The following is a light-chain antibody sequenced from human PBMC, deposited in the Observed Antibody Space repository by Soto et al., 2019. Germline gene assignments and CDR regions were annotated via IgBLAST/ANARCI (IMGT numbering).Light chain of an antibody. V-gene: IGKV1-27*01. Sequence: DIQMTQSPSTLSGSVGERVTITCRASQGIGIYLAWYQQTPGKVPKHLIYGASKLQSGVPSRFSGGGSGTNFTLTISSLQPEDVATYYCQNYKRAPITFGQGTRLEI. CDR3: QNYKRAPIT. CDR1: QGIGIY. J-gene: IGKJ5*01. CDR2: GAS.